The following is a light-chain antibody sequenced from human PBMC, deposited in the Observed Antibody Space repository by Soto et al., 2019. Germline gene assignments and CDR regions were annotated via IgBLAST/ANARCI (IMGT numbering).Light chain of an antibody. J-gene: IGKJ2*01. CDR3: QQRFNWPRFT. CDR1: QSVSSY. V-gene: IGKV3-11*01. Sequence: EIVLTQSPATLSLSPGERATLSCRASQSVSSYLAWYQQKPAQAPSLLIYDASNRATGIPARFSGGGSGTDFTLIISSLEPEDFAVYYCQQRFNWPRFTFGQGTKLEIK. CDR2: DAS.